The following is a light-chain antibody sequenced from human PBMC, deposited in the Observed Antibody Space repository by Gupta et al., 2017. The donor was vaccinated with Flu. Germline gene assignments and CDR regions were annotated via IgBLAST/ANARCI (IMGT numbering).Light chain of an antibody. V-gene: IGKV1-39*01. CDR1: ATITTY. J-gene: IGKJ2*01. Sequence: EIRMTQSPSSLSAAVGDRVTITCRASATITTYLNWYQHKPGTAPKLLIYSTSTLKRGVPSRFSGSGSATEFTLTITNVQPEDFSTYYCQQSWQSPYTFGQGTKLE. CDR2: STS. CDR3: QQSWQSPYT.